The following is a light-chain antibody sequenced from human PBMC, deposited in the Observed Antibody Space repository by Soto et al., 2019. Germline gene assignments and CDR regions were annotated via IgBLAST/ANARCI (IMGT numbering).Light chain of an antibody. CDR3: SSYTSSNTYV. Sequence: QSVLTQPASVSGSPGQSITISCTGTSSDVGGYNYVSWYQQHPGKAPKLMIYEVSNRPSGISNRFSGSKSGNTASLTMSGLQPEDEADYYCSSYTSSNTYVFGTGTKVTV. J-gene: IGLJ1*01. CDR1: SSDVGGYNY. V-gene: IGLV2-14*01. CDR2: EVS.